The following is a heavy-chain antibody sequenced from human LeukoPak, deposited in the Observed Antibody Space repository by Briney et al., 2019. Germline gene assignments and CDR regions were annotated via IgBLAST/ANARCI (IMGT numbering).Heavy chain of an antibody. CDR2: IYSGGST. D-gene: IGHD4-17*01. CDR3: ARAGSAVTTWDSAFDI. J-gene: IGHJ3*02. V-gene: IGHV3-66*01. Sequence: GGSLRLSCAASGFTVSSNYMSWVRQAPGKGLEWVSVIYSGGSTYYADSVKGRFTISRDNSKNTLYLQMNSLRAEDTAVYYCARAGSAVTTWDSAFDIWGQGTTVTVSS. CDR1: GFTVSSNY.